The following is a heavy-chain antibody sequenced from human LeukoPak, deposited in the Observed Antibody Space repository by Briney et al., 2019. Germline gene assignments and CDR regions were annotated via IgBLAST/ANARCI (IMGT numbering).Heavy chain of an antibody. Sequence: PSQTLSLTCTVSGGSISSGGYYWSWIRQHPGKGLEWIGYIYYSGSTYCNPSLKSRVTISVDTSKNQFSLKLSSVTAADTAVYYCARDHHVTTYYYGMDVWGQGTTVTVSS. CDR1: GGSISSGGYY. D-gene: IGHD4-17*01. V-gene: IGHV4-31*03. CDR3: ARDHHVTTYYYGMDV. J-gene: IGHJ6*02. CDR2: IYYSGST.